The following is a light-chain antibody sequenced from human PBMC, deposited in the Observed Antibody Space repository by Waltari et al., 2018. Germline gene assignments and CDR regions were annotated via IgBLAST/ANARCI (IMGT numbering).Light chain of an antibody. CDR1: SSTVGAGYD. Sequence: QSVLPQPPSVSGAPGQRVTISCTGSSSTVGAGYDVHWYPQLPGTAPKVLIYGDNNRPSGVPDRFSASKSGTSASLAITGLQAEDEADYYCQSHDSSLRWVFGGGTKLTVL. V-gene: IGLV1-40*01. CDR3: QSHDSSLRWV. J-gene: IGLJ2*01. CDR2: GDN.